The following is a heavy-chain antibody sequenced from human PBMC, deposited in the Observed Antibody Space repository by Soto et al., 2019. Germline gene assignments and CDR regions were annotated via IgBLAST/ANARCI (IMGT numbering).Heavy chain of an antibody. CDR2: MYTDASSA. CDR1: RLTFSSYW. CDR3: VRGNSGYGNFDY. V-gene: IGHV3-74*01. Sequence: PGGSLRLSCAASRLTFSSYWMHWVRQAPGKGLVWVSRMYTDASSATYADSVKGRFTISRDNAKNTLFLQIDSLRTEDTAVYYCVRGNSGYGNFDYWGEGTLVTVSS. J-gene: IGHJ4*02. D-gene: IGHD5-12*01.